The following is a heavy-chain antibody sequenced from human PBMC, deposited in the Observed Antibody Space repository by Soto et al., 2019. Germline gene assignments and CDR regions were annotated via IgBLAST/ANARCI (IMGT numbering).Heavy chain of an antibody. CDR2: IRSKINSCAT. CDR1: GFTFSGSA. J-gene: IGHJ4*02. Sequence: PGGSLRLSCAASGFTFSGSAMHRVRQASGKGLEWIGRIRSKINSCATAYGASVKGRFTISRDDSKNTAYLQMNSLKIEDTAVYYCTRNNYDSSGSPGDYWGQGTLVTVSS. V-gene: IGHV3-73*01. D-gene: IGHD3-22*01. CDR3: TRNNYDSSGSPGDY.